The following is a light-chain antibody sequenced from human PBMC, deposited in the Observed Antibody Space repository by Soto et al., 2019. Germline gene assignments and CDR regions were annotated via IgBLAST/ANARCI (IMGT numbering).Light chain of an antibody. CDR3: TSFTSSSTWV. CDR2: EVS. V-gene: IGLV2-14*03. Sequence: QSVLTLPASVSGSPGQSSTISCTGTSSDVGGYNYVSWFQQHPGKAPKLKIYEVSNRPSGVSNRFSGSKSGYTASLTISELQAEDEADYYCTSFTSSSTWVFGGGTK. J-gene: IGLJ3*02. CDR1: SSDVGGYNY.